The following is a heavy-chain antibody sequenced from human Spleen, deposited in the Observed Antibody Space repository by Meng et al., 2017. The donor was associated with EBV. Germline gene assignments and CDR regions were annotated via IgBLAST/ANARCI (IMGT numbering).Heavy chain of an antibody. D-gene: IGHD3-16*02. CDR2: IYYSGTT. CDR3: AKFALYGYYYFEY. Sequence: QVQRQESGPGLVKPSQTLSLTCAVSGDSINSGGYYWSWIRQPPGKGLEWIGYIYYSGTTYYNPSLKRRVTISVDTSKNQFSLKLSSVTAADTAVYYCAKFALYGYYYFEYWGQGTLVTVSS. J-gene: IGHJ4*02. CDR1: GDSINSGGYY. V-gene: IGHV4-30-4*01.